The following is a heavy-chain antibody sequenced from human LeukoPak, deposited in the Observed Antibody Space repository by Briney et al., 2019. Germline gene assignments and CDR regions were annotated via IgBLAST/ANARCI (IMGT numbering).Heavy chain of an antibody. CDR3: AREVITMVRGALLSGPYYYGMDV. Sequence: GGSLRLSCAASGFTFSSYSMNWVRQAPGKGLEWVSSISSSSSYIYYADSVKGRFTISRDNAKNSLYPQMNSLRAEDTAVYYCAREVITMVRGALLSGPYYYGMDVWGQGTTVTVSS. J-gene: IGHJ6*02. CDR1: GFTFSSYS. V-gene: IGHV3-21*01. D-gene: IGHD3-10*01. CDR2: ISSSSSYI.